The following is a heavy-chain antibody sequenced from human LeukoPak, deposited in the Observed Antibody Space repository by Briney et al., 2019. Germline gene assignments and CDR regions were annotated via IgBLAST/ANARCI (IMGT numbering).Heavy chain of an antibody. D-gene: IGHD1-26*01. J-gene: IGHJ4*02. Sequence: GGPLRLSCAASGFTFSSYAMSWVRQAPGKGLEWVSGISGSGGSTFYADSVKGRFTISRDNSKNTLYLQMNSLRAEDTAVYYCDGDSGSYYLGYWGQGTLVTVSS. V-gene: IGHV3-23*01. CDR1: GFTFSSYA. CDR3: DGDSGSYYLGY. CDR2: ISGSGGST.